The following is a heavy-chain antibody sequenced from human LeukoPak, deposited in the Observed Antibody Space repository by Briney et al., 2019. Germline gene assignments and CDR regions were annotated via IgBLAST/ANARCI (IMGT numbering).Heavy chain of an antibody. CDR1: GGSFSGYY. Sequence: SETLSLTCAVYGGSFSGYYWSWIRQPPGKGLEWVGHMYYRGNTFYNPSLKSRVTISVDTSKNQFSLKLRSVTAADTAVYFCARLYGNYQNYFDYWGQGTLVTVSS. D-gene: IGHD1-7*01. CDR3: ARLYGNYQNYFDY. J-gene: IGHJ4*02. CDR2: MYYRGNT. V-gene: IGHV4-34*01.